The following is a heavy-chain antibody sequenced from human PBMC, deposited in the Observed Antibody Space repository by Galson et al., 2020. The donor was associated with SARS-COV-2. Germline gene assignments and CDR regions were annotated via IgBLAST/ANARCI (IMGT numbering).Heavy chain of an antibody. Sequence: GESLKISCAASGFTFSNYVMHWVRQAPGKGPEWVAVILSDGSNRYYADSLKGRFTISRDNSKSTLYLQMNSLRAEDTAVYYCARGGEWELPYYFDYWGQGTLVTVSS. CDR2: ILSDGSNR. J-gene: IGHJ4*02. D-gene: IGHD1-26*01. CDR1: GFTFSNYV. V-gene: IGHV3-30*04. CDR3: ARGGEWELPYYFDY.